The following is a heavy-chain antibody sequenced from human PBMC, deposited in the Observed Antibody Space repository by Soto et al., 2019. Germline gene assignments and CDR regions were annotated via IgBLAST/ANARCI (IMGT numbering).Heavy chain of an antibody. D-gene: IGHD6-6*01. CDR2: IIPIFGTA. Sequence: GAPGKVSRKGSGGTFRSYVINWGGQAPGQGLEWMGGIIPIFGTANYAQKFQGRVTITADESTSTAYMELSSLRSEDTAVYYCAREGQLPVSLADDYYGMDVWGQGTT. CDR3: AREGQLPVSLADDYYGMDV. CDR1: GGTFRSYV. J-gene: IGHJ6*02. V-gene: IGHV1-69*13.